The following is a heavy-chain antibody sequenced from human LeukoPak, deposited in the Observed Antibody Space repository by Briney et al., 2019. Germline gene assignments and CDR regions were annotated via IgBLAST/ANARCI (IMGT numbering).Heavy chain of an antibody. CDR1: GFTFSNAW. D-gene: IGHD5-12*01. CDR2: IKSKTDGGTT. Sequence: GGSLRLSCAASGFTFSNAWMSWVRQAPGKGLEWVGRIKSKTDGGTTDLAAPVKGRFTVSRDDSKDTVYLQMNSLKTEDTAVYYCATEENSGYDNWFDHWSQGTLVTVSS. V-gene: IGHV3-15*01. CDR3: ATEENSGYDNWFDH. J-gene: IGHJ5*02.